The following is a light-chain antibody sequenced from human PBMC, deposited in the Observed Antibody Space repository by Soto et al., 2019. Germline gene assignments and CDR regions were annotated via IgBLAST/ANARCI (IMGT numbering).Light chain of an antibody. V-gene: IGKV3-20*01. CDR1: QTFSASY. CDR3: QLYGVSSPRIT. J-gene: IGKJ5*01. Sequence: EIVLTQSPGTLSLSPGEKATLSCRASQTFSASYLAWYQQKPGQAPRLLIYGATNRIIGIPDRFSGSVSGTDFTLTISRLEPEDFAVYYCQLYGVSSPRITFGQGTRLEI. CDR2: GAT.